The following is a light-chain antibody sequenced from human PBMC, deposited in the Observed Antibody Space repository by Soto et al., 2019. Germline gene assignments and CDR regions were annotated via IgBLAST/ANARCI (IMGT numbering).Light chain of an antibody. CDR1: QSIKNW. J-gene: IGKJ3*01. V-gene: IGKV1-5*03. Sequence: DIRMTQSPSTLSASVGDRVTITCRASQSIKNWLAWYQQKPGEAPKLLIYKAYTLESGVPSRFSGSGSGTEFTLTISCLQPDDVATYYCQQYNSYSQFTFGPGTKVDIK. CDR3: QQYNSYSQFT. CDR2: KAY.